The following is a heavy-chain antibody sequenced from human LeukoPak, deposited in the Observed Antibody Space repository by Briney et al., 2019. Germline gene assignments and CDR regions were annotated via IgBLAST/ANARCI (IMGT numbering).Heavy chain of an antibody. Sequence: SETLSLTCTVSGGSISTSNYYWGWIRQPPGKGLEWIGNIFYSGSTYYSPSLTSRVTITPDTSRTQFSLELNSITAADRALFYCARASIAGLLVSNQWFVPWGQGTLVTVSS. V-gene: IGHV4-39*07. J-gene: IGHJ5*02. CDR1: GGSISTSNYY. D-gene: IGHD6-6*01. CDR3: ARASIAGLLVSNQWFVP. CDR2: IFYSGST.